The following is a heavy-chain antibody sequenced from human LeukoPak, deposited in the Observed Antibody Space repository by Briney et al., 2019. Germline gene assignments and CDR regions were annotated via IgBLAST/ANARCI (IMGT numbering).Heavy chain of an antibody. Sequence: PSETLSLTCGVYGGSFSGYYWSWIRQPPGKGLEWIGEINHSGSTNCNPSLKSRVTISVDTSKNHFSLKLSSVTAADTAVYYCARGLAAGVVGFDYWGQGTLVTVSS. J-gene: IGHJ4*02. D-gene: IGHD3-10*01. CDR1: GGSFSGYY. CDR2: INHSGST. V-gene: IGHV4-34*01. CDR3: ARGLAAGVVGFDY.